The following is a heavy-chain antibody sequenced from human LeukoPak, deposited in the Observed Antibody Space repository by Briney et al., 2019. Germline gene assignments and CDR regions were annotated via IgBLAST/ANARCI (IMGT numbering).Heavy chain of an antibody. Sequence: GGSLRLSCAASGFTLSTYAIHWVRQAPGKGLEWVAFIRYNGNNQYYADSVKGRFTISRDNSKNTLYLQMNSLRAEDTAVYYCAKVSGDFWSGYVRAYYYYMDVWGKGTTVTVSS. V-gene: IGHV3-30*02. D-gene: IGHD3-3*01. J-gene: IGHJ6*03. CDR3: AKVSGDFWSGYVRAYYYYMDV. CDR1: GFTLSTYA. CDR2: IRYNGNNQ.